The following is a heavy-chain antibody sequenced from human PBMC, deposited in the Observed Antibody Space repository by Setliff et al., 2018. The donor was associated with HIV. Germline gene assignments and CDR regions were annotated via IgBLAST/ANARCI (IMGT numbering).Heavy chain of an antibody. Sequence: GASVKVSCKASGYTFTSYSMHWVRQAPGQRLEWMGWLRTGDGRTSYSVKLQGRVTFTRDTSASTAYMELSSLGSEDTAVYYCVRRAAAAEVFDYWGQGTLVTVSS. V-gene: IGHV1-3*04. D-gene: IGHD2-2*01. J-gene: IGHJ4*02. CDR2: LRTGDGRT. CDR3: VRRAAAAEVFDY. CDR1: GYTFTSYS.